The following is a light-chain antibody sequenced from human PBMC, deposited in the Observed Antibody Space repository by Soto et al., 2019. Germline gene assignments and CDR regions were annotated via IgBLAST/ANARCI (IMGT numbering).Light chain of an antibody. CDR3: QQYNSYNT. J-gene: IGKJ2*01. CDR2: DAS. V-gene: IGKV1-5*01. CDR1: QSISSW. Sequence: DIQMTQSPSTLSASVGDRVTITCRASQSISSWLAWYQQKPGKAPKLLIYDASSLGSGVPSRFSGSGSGTEFTLTISSLQPDDFATYYCQQYNSYNTFGQGTKLEIK.